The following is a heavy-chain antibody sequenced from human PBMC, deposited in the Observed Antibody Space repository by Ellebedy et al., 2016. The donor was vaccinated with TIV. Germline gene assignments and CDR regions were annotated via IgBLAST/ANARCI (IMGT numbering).Heavy chain of an antibody. D-gene: IGHD3-10*01. CDR3: ARVFRVRGLNYYYGMDV. CDR2: IGTAGDT. CDR1: GFTFSSYD. Sequence: GESLKISXAASGFTFSSYDKHWVRQVTGKGLEWVSAIGTAGDTYYPGSVKGRFTISRENAKNSLYLQMNSLRAEDTAVYYCARVFRVRGLNYYYGMDVWGQGTTVTVSS. J-gene: IGHJ6*02. V-gene: IGHV3-13*01.